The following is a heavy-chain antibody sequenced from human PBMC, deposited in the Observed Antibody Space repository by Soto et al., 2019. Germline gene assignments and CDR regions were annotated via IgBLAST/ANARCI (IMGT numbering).Heavy chain of an antibody. CDR2: IYYSGST. CDR1: GGSISSGGYY. CDR3: ARDLWDDFWSGPVYGMDV. D-gene: IGHD3-3*01. V-gene: IGHV4-31*02. Sequence: PSETLSLTCTVSGGSISSGGYYWSWIRQHPGKGLEWIGYIYYSGSTYYNPSLKSRVTISVDTSKNQFSLKLSSVTAADTAVYYCARDLWDDFWSGPVYGMDVWGQGTTVTVSS. J-gene: IGHJ6*02.